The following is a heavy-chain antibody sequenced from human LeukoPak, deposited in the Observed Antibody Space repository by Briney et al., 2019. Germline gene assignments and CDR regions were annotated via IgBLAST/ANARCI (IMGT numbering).Heavy chain of an antibody. CDR3: ARDLGYAFDY. CDR1: GFTFTTYW. CDR2: IQQDGTEK. V-gene: IGHV3-7*01. D-gene: IGHD5-12*01. J-gene: IGHJ4*02. Sequence: PGGSLRLSCAASGFTFTTYWMSWVRQAPGKGLEWVANIQQDGTEKYYVDSVKGRFTISRDNAKNSLYLQMNSLRAEDTAVYYCARDLGYAFDYWGQGTLVTVSS.